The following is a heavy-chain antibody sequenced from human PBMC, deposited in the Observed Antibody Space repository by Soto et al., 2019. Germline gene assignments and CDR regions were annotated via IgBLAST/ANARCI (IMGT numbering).Heavy chain of an antibody. D-gene: IGHD3-22*01. J-gene: IGHJ3*02. Sequence: SETLSLTCTVSGGSISSGGYYWSWIRQHPGKGLEWIGYIYYSGSTYYNPSLKSRVTISVDTSKNQFSLKLSSVTAADTAVYYCARDPPRDYYDSSGYYAKDAFDIWGQGTMVTVSS. CDR1: GGSISSGGYY. V-gene: IGHV4-31*03. CDR2: IYYSGST. CDR3: ARDPPRDYYDSSGYYAKDAFDI.